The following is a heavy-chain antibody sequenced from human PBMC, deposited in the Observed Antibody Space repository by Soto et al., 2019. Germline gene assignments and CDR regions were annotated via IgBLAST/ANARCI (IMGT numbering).Heavy chain of an antibody. CDR1: GGSFSGYY. CDR3: ARGPTAYYDILTGYRFDY. CDR2: INHSEST. V-gene: IGHV4-34*01. J-gene: IGHJ4*02. D-gene: IGHD3-9*01. Sequence: PSETLSLTCAVYGGSFSGYYWSWIRQPPGKGLEWIGEINHSESTNYNPSHKSRVTISVDTSKNQLSLKLSSVTAADTAVYYCARGPTAYYDILTGYRFDYWGQGTLVTVSS.